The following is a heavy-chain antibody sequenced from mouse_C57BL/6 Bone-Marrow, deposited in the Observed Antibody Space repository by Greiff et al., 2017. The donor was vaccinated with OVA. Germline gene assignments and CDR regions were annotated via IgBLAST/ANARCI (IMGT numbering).Heavy chain of an antibody. J-gene: IGHJ3*01. CDR1: GYTFTDYE. V-gene: IGHV1-15*01. CDR2: IDPETGGT. Sequence: QVQLQQSGAELVRPGASVTLSCKASGYTFTDYEMHWVKQTPVHGLEWIGAIDPETGGTAYNQKFKGKAILTADKSSSTAYMELRSLTSEDSAVYYCTRPYDYSLFAYWGQGTLVTVSA. CDR3: TRPYDYSLFAY. D-gene: IGHD2-4*01.